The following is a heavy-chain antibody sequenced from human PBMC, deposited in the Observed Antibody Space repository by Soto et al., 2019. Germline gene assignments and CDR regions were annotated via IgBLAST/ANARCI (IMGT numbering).Heavy chain of an antibody. CDR2: IKQDGSEK. D-gene: IGHD3-10*01. Sequence: EVQLVESGGGLVQPGGSLRLSCAASGFGFTNYWMTWFRQAPGRGLEWVANIKQDGSEKYYVDSVKGRFAISRDNAKNSLFLQMDSLRAEGTGVYYCTKSYGSGSYPPGWGQGTLVTVSS. J-gene: IGHJ4*02. V-gene: IGHV3-7*02. CDR1: GFGFTNYW. CDR3: TKSYGSGSYPPG.